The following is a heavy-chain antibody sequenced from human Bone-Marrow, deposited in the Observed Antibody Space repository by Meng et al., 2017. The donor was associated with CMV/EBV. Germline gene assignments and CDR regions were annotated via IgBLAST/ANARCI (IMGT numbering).Heavy chain of an antibody. J-gene: IGHJ4*01. CDR2: INHSGST. CDR3: ARAGGDVFAY. Sequence: SQTLSLTCAVYGGSFSGYYWSWIRQPPGKGLEWIGEINHSGSTNYNPSLKSRVTISVDTSKNQFSLKLSSVTAADTAVYYCARAGGDVFAYWGHGTLVTVSS. D-gene: IGHD3-16*01. CDR1: GGSFSGYY. V-gene: IGHV4-34*01.